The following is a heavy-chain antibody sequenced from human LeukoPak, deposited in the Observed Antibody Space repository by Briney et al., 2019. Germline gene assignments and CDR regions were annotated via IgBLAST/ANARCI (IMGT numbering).Heavy chain of an antibody. J-gene: IGHJ5*02. CDR3: ARDRGYYYDSSGYYYSWFDP. CDR2: IYYSGST. V-gene: IGHV4-59*01. Sequence: SETLSLTCTVSGGSISSYYWSWIRQPPGKGLEGIGYIYYSGSTNYNPSLKSRGTISVDTSKNQFSLKLSSVTAADTAVYYCARDRGYYYDSSGYYYSWFDPWGQGTLVTVSS. CDR1: GGSISSYY. D-gene: IGHD3-22*01.